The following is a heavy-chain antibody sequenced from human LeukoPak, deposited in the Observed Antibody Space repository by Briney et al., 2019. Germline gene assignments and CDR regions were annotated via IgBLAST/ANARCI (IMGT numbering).Heavy chain of an antibody. J-gene: IGHJ4*02. CDR1: GYSFTSNW. V-gene: IGHV5-51*01. D-gene: IGHD3-10*01. CDR2: IYPGDSDT. CDR3: ARVITMVRGVMVSDYFDY. Sequence: GESLKISCKVSGYSFTSNWLGWVRQMPGKGLEWMGIIYPGDSDTKYSPSFQGQVTISADKSISTAYLQWSSLKASDTAMYYCARVITMVRGVMVSDYFDYWGQGTLVTVSS.